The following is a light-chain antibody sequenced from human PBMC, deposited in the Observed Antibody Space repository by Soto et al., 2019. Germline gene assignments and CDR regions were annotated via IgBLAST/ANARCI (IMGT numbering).Light chain of an antibody. Sequence: ALTQPASVSGSPGQSITFSCTGTSSDIGVYNYVSWYQQHPGKAPKLMIYEVNNRPSGVSNRFSGSKSGNTASLTISGLQAEDEADYYCSSYTTSNTYVFXTGTKLTVL. CDR1: SSDIGVYNY. V-gene: IGLV2-14*01. J-gene: IGLJ1*01. CDR3: SSYTTSNTYV. CDR2: EVN.